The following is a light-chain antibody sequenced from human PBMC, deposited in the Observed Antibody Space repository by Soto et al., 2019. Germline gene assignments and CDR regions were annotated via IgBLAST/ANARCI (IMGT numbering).Light chain of an antibody. CDR1: SGSIASNY. CDR3: QSYDSRNVV. V-gene: IGLV6-57*02. J-gene: IGLJ2*01. CDR2: ADD. Sequence: NFMLTQPHSVAESPGKTGTISCTGSSGSIASNYVQWYQQRPGSAPTTVIYADDQRPSGVPDRFSGSIDSSSNSASLTISGLRTEDEADYYCQSYDSRNVVFGGGTKLTVL.